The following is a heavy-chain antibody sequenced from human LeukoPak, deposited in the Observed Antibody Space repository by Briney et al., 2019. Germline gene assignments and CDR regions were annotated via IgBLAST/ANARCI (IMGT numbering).Heavy chain of an antibody. V-gene: IGHV4-61*01. J-gene: IGHJ6*02. CDR2: IYYSGST. CDR3: ARGPPVIYYYYYGMDV. Sequence: PSETLSLTCTVSGGSVSSGCYYWSWIRQPPGKGLEWIVYIYYSGSTNYNPSLKSRVTISVDTSKNQFSLKLSSVTAADTAVYYCARGPPVIYYYYYGMDVWGQGTTVAVSS. D-gene: IGHD2-21*01. CDR1: GGSVSSGCYY.